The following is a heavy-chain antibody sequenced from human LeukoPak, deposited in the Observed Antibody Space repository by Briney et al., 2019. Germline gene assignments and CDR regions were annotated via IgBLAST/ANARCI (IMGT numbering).Heavy chain of an antibody. Sequence: SETLSLICTVSGGSISSSSYYWGWIRQPPGKGLEWIGSIYYSGSTYYNPSLKSRVTISVDTTKNQFSLTLSSVTVADTAVYYCARRSLDYGGNSGWFDPWGQGTLVTVSS. CDR1: GGSISSSSYY. D-gene: IGHD4-23*01. CDR3: ARRSLDYGGNSGWFDP. CDR2: IYYSGST. J-gene: IGHJ5*02. V-gene: IGHV4-39*01.